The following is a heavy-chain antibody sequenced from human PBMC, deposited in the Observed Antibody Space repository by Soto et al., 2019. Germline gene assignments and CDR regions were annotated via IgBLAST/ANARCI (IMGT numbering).Heavy chain of an antibody. CDR1: GYTFTSYG. CDR2: ISAYNGNT. D-gene: IGHD3-22*01. Sequence: ASVNVSCKASGYTFTSYGISWVRQAPGQGLELMGWISAYNGNTNYAQKLQGRVTMTTAXXXXXAXMXLXXXXSDXTAVYYCARSYYYDSSGYNHWGQGTLVTVSS. CDR3: ARSYYYDSSGYNH. V-gene: IGHV1-18*04. J-gene: IGHJ5*02.